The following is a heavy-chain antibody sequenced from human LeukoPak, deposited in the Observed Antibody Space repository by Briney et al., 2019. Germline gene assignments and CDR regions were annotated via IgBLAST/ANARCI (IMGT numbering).Heavy chain of an antibody. CDR3: ARGRGEGSRWYYYMDV. D-gene: IGHD6-13*01. Sequence: SETLSLTCAVYGGSFSGYYWSWIRQPPGKGLEWIGEINHSGSTNYNPSLKSRVTISVDTSKNQFSLKLSSVTAADTAVYYCARGRGEGSRWYYYMDVWGKGTTVTVSS. V-gene: IGHV4-34*01. CDR2: INHSGST. J-gene: IGHJ6*03. CDR1: GGSFSGYY.